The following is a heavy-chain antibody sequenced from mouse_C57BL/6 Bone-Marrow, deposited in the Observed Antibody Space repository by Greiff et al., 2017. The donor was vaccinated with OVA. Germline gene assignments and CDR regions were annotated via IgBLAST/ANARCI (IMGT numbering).Heavy chain of an antibody. CDR3: ARDGDSSGYEFAY. V-gene: IGHV7-1*01. CDR2: SRNKANDYTT. D-gene: IGHD3-2*02. Sequence: EVQVVESGGGLVQSGRSLRLSCATSGFTFSDFYMEWVRQAPGKGLEWIAASRNKANDYTTEYSASVKGRFIVSRDTSQSILYLQMNALRAEDTAIYYCARDGDSSGYEFAYWGQGTLVTVSA. CDR1: GFTFSDFY. J-gene: IGHJ3*01.